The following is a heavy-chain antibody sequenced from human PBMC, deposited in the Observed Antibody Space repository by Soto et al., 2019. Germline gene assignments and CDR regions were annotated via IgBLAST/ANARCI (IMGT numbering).Heavy chain of an antibody. D-gene: IGHD4-4*01. CDR1: GFTFSSYS. Sequence: DVQLVESGGGLVQPGGSLRLSCAASGFTFSSYSMNWVRQAPGKGLEWVSYISSSSGTIYYADSVKGRFTISRDNARNSLFLQMNSLRDEDTAAYYCARDFFPLSTVDNWLDPWGQGTLVTVSS. CDR2: ISSSSGTI. CDR3: ARDFFPLSTVDNWLDP. V-gene: IGHV3-48*02. J-gene: IGHJ5*02.